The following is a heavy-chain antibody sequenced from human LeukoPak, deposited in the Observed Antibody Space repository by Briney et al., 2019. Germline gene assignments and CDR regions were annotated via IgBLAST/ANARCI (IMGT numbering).Heavy chain of an antibody. D-gene: IGHD6-13*01. V-gene: IGHV1-18*01. CDR3: ARDRQQLVQTNWFDP. Sequence: ASVKVSCKASGYTFTSYGISWVRQAPGQGPEWMGWISAYNGNTNYAQKLQGRVTMTTDTSTSTAYMELRSLRSDDTAVYYCARDRQQLVQTNWFDPWGQGTLVTFSS. CDR2: ISAYNGNT. J-gene: IGHJ5*02. CDR1: GYTFTSYG.